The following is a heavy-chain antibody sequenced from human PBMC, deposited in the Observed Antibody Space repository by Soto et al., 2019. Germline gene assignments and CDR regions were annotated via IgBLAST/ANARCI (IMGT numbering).Heavy chain of an antibody. CDR1: GYTFTSYD. V-gene: IGHV1-8*01. CDR3: ARYNWNDGFFDS. Sequence: QVQLVQSGAEVKKPGASVKVSCKASGYTFTSYDINWVRQATGQGLEWMGWMNPNSGNTGYAQKFKGRDTMTRNTSISTAYMELSSLRSEDTAVYYCARYNWNDGFFDSWGQGTLVTVSS. D-gene: IGHD1-20*01. J-gene: IGHJ4*02. CDR2: MNPNSGNT.